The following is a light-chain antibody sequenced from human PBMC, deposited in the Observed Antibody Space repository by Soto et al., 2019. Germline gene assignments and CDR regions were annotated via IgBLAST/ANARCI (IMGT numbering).Light chain of an antibody. Sequence: QSALTQPASVCGSPGQAITISCTGTSSDVGGYNYVSWYQQHPGKAPKLMIYDVSNRPSGVSNRFSGSKSGNTASLTISGLQAEGEADYYCSSYTSSSPYVFGTGTKVTVL. CDR2: DVS. J-gene: IGLJ1*01. CDR3: SSYTSSSPYV. V-gene: IGLV2-14*01. CDR1: SSDVGGYNY.